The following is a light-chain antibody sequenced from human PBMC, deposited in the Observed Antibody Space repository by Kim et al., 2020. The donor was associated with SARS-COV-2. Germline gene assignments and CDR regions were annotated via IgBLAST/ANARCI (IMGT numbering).Light chain of an antibody. Sequence: LTQPPSVSKGLRQTATLTCTGNSNNVGDQGATWLQQHQGHPPKLLSYRNNNRPSGISERLSASRSGNTASLTITGLQPEDEADYYCSAWDSSLSAWVFGGGTKLTVL. V-gene: IGLV10-54*01. CDR2: RNN. CDR1: SNNVGDQG. J-gene: IGLJ3*02. CDR3: SAWDSSLSAWV.